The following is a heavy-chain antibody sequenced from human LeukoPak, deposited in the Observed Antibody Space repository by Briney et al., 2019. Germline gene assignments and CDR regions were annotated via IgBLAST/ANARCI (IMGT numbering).Heavy chain of an antibody. CDR2: INGSGGST. J-gene: IGHJ4*02. V-gene: IGHV3-23*01. CDR3: AKGLKTVRGYCSGGSCRDY. D-gene: IGHD2-15*01. CDR1: GFTFSSYA. Sequence: GGSLRLSCAASGFTFSSYAMSWVRQAPGKGLEWVSAINGSGGSTYYADSVKGRFTISRDNSKNTLYLQMNSLRAEDTAVYYCAKGLKTVRGYCSGGSCRDYWGQGTLVTVSS.